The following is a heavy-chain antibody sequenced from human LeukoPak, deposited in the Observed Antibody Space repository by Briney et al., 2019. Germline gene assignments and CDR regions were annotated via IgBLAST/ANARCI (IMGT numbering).Heavy chain of an antibody. CDR2: FDPEDGET. V-gene: IGHV1-24*01. Sequence: ASVKVSCKVSGYTLTESSMHWVRQAPGKGLEWMGGFDPEDGETIYAQKFQGRVTMTEDTTTDTAYMELSSLRSEDTAVYYCARGRIYYGSGVRDYCYYGMDVWGQGTTVTVSS. J-gene: IGHJ6*02. D-gene: IGHD3-10*01. CDR3: ARGRIYYGSGVRDYCYYGMDV. CDR1: GYTLTESS.